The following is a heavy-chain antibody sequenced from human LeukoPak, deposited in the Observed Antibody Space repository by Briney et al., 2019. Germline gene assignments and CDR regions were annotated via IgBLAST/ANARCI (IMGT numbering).Heavy chain of an antibody. D-gene: IGHD5/OR15-5a*01. V-gene: IGHV3-48*04. CDR1: GLTFSSYS. CDR2: ISSSSSTI. J-gene: IGHJ4*02. Sequence: PGGSLRLSCAASGLTFSSYSMNWVRQAPGKGLEWVSYISSSSSTIYYADSVKGRFTISRDNAKNSLYLQMNSLRAEDTAVYYCARGGRGYSVGWGQGTLVTVSS. CDR3: ARGGRGYSVG.